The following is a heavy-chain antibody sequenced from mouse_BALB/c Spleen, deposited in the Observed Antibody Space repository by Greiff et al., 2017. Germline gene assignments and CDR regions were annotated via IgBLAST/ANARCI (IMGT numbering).Heavy chain of an antibody. CDR2: IRLKSDNYAT. J-gene: IGHJ3*01. CDR3: TVVARAY. CDR1: GFTFSSYW. V-gene: IGHV6-6*02. Sequence: EVKLQESGGGLVQPGGSMKLSCVASGFTFSSYWMSWVRQSPEKGLEWVAEIRLKSDNYATHYAESVKGKFTISRDDSKSRLYLQMNSLRAEDTGIYYCTVVARAYWGQGTLVTVSA. D-gene: IGHD1-1*01.